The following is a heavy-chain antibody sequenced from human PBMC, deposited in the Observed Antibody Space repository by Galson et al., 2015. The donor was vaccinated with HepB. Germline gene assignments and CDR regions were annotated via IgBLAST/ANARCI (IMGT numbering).Heavy chain of an antibody. Sequence: SLRLSCAASGFTFSSYAMSWVRQAPGKGLEWVSAISGSGGSTYYADSVKGRFTISRDNSKNTLYLQMNSLRAEDTAVYYCAKDVQHLSGSYYQAPAFDPWGQGTLVTVSS. J-gene: IGHJ5*02. D-gene: IGHD1-26*01. V-gene: IGHV3-23*01. CDR1: GFTFSSYA. CDR2: ISGSGGST. CDR3: AKDVQHLSGSYYQAPAFDP.